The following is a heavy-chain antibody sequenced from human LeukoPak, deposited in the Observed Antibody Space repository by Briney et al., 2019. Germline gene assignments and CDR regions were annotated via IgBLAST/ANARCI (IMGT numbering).Heavy chain of an antibody. D-gene: IGHD2-15*01. V-gene: IGHV3-64*01. Sequence: GGSLRLSCAASGFTFSSYAMHWVRQARGKGLEYVSAISSNGGSTYYANSVKGRFTISRDNSKNTLYLQMGSLRAEDMAVYYCAREGALLPGYYYMDVGGKGTTVTVSS. CDR1: GFTFSSYA. CDR3: AREGALLPGYYYMDV. CDR2: ISSNGGST. J-gene: IGHJ6*03.